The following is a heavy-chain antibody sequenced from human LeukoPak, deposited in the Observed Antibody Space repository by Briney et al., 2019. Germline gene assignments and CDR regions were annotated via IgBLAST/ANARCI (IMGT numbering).Heavy chain of an antibody. CDR3: AKGVTMVRGGGVDY. Sequence: QPGRPLRLSCAASGFTFDDYAMHWVRQAPGKGLEWVSGISWNSGSIGYADSVKGRFTISRDNAKNSLYLQMNSLRAEDTALYYCAKGVTMVRGGGVDYWGQGTLVTVSS. CDR1: GFTFDDYA. V-gene: IGHV3-9*01. J-gene: IGHJ4*02. D-gene: IGHD3-10*01. CDR2: ISWNSGSI.